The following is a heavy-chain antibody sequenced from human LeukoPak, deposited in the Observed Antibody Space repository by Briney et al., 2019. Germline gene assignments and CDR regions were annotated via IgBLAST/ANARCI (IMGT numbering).Heavy chain of an antibody. CDR3: ARDLRLVYPENWFDP. D-gene: IGHD1-14*01. J-gene: IGHJ5*02. Sequence: ASVKVSCKASGYTFTSYYMHWVRQAPGQGLEWMGIINPSGGSTSYAQKFQGRVTMTRDTSTSTVYMELSSLRSEDTAVYYCARDLRLVYPENWFDPWGQGTLVTVSS. CDR2: INPSGGST. CDR1: GYTFTSYY. V-gene: IGHV1-46*01.